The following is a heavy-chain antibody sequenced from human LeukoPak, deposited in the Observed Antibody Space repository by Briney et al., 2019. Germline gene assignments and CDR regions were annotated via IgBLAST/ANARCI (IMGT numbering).Heavy chain of an antibody. D-gene: IGHD6-6*01. CDR2: IKTDGSEK. J-gene: IGHJ5*02. V-gene: IGHV3-7*01. CDR3: ARGLDSSSSKWFDP. Sequence: GGSLRLSCEGSGFTFSNYWMGWVRQAPGKGLQWVANIKTDGSEKYYVDSVKGRFTISRDNAKNSLYLQMNSLRAEDTAVYYCARGLDSSSSKWFDPWGQGTLVTVSS. CDR1: GFTFSNYW.